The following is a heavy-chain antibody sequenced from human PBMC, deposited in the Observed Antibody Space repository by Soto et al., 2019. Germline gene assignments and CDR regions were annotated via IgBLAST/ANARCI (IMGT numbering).Heavy chain of an antibody. CDR2: IYYSGST. D-gene: IGHD6-13*01. Sequence: SETLSLTCTVSGGSISSYYWSWIRQPPGKGLEWIGYIYYSGSTNNNPSLKSRVTISVDTSKNQFSLKLSSVTAADMAVYYCARGKRYTSPYYYYYAMDVWGQGTTVTVS. V-gene: IGHV4-59*01. CDR3: ARGKRYTSPYYYYYAMDV. J-gene: IGHJ6*01. CDR1: GGSISSYY.